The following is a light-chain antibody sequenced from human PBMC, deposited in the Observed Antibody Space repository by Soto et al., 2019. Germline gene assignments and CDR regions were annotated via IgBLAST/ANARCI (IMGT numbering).Light chain of an antibody. CDR1: QSISSW. V-gene: IGKV1-5*03. Sequence: DIQMTQSPSTLSASVGDRVTITCRASQSISSWLAWYQQKPGKAPKLLIYKASSLESGVPSRFSGSGSGTEFTLTISSLLPDDFATYYCQQYNSSFGQGTKVEIK. CDR3: QQYNSS. CDR2: KAS. J-gene: IGKJ1*01.